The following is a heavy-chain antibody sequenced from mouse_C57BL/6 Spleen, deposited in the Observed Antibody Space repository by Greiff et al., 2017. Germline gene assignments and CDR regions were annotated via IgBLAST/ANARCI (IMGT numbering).Heavy chain of an antibody. V-gene: IGHV1-80*01. J-gene: IGHJ4*01. CDR1: GYAFSSYW. CDR3: AISGRDAMDY. CDR2: IYPGDGDT. Sequence: VMLVESGAELVKPGASVKISCKASGYAFSSYWMNWVKQRPGKGLEWIGQIYPGDGDTNYKGKFKGKATLTADKSSSTAYMQLSSLTSEDSAVYFCAISGRDAMDYWGQGTSVTVSS.